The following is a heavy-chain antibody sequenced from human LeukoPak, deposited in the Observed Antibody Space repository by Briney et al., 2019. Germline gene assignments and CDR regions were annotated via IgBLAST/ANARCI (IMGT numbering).Heavy chain of an antibody. CDR1: GCTFISYA. J-gene: IGHJ3*02. V-gene: IGHV1-69*13. CDR3: ARGRAHYHYDSIAFDM. D-gene: IGHD3-3*01. CDR2: INPILGTA. Sequence: SVTDSCKATGCTFISYAISWLRQPPGQGVAWMGGINPILGTANYAQKFQGRVTITADESTSTAYMELSSLRSEDTTVYCCARGRAHYHYDSIAFDMWGQGTMVTVSS.